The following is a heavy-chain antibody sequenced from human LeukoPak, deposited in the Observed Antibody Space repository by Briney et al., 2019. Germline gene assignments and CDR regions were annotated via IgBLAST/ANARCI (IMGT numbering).Heavy chain of an antibody. J-gene: IGHJ5*02. V-gene: IGHV3-30*03. CDR1: GFTLSSYG. CDR3: ARHIVATTGEDWFDP. CDR2: ISYDGSNK. D-gene: IGHD5-12*01. Sequence: GGSLRLSCAASGFTLSSYGMHWVRQAPGKGLEWVAVISYDGSNKYYADSVKGRFTISRDNSKNTLYLQMNSLRAEDTAVYYCARHIVATTGEDWFDPWGQGTLVTVSS.